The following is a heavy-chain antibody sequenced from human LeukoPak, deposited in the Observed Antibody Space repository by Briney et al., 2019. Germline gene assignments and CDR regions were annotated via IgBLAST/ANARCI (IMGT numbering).Heavy chain of an antibody. CDR3: ARDTANYYYYYYMDV. V-gene: IGHV1-2*02. Sequence: ASVKVSCKASGYTFTGYYMHWVRQAPGQGLEWMGWINPNSGGTNYAQKLQGRVTMTTDTSTSTAYMELRSLRSDDTAVYYCARDTANYYYYYYMDVWGKGTTVTVSS. CDR2: INPNSGGT. J-gene: IGHJ6*03. CDR1: GYTFTGYY. D-gene: IGHD5-18*01.